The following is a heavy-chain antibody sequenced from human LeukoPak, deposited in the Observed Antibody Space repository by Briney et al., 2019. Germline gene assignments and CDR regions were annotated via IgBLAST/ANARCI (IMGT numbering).Heavy chain of an antibody. D-gene: IGHD6-13*01. Sequence: GGSLRLSCAASGFTFDDYGMHWVRQAPGKGLEWVAVISYDGSNKYYADSVKGRFTISRDNSKNTLYLQMNSLRAEDTAVYYCARNGYSSNWSFDYWGQGTLVTVSS. J-gene: IGHJ4*02. CDR1: GFTFDDYG. CDR3: ARNGYSSNWSFDY. V-gene: IGHV3-30*03. CDR2: ISYDGSNK.